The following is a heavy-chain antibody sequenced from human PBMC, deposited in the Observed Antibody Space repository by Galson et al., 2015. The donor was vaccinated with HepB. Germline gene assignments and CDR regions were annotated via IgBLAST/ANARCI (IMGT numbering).Heavy chain of an antibody. CDR2: ISYSGST. CDR3: ARGGTLSVVESYLFFDL. CDR1: GGSVSSGHYY. V-gene: IGHV4-61*01. Sequence: LSLTCTVSGGSVSSGHYYCSWLRQPPGKGLEWIGYISYSGSTNYNPSLKSRVTISIDTSKTQFSLKLSSVTAADTAVYYCARGGTLSVVESYLFFDLWCRGTLVTVSS. D-gene: IGHD3-22*01. J-gene: IGHJ2*01.